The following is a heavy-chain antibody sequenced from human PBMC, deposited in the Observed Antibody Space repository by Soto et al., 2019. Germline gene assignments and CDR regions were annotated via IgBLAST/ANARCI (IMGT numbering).Heavy chain of an antibody. CDR3: ARGRYYYGSGTNPYYFDY. CDR1: GCSISSGGYS. V-gene: IGHV4-30-2*01. J-gene: IGHJ4*02. Sequence: TLSLTCSVSGCSISSGGYSWSWIRQPPGKGLEWIGYIYHSGSTYYNPSLKSRVTISVDRSKNQFSLKLSSVTAADTAVYYCARGRYYYGSGTNPYYFDYWGQGTLVTVSS. D-gene: IGHD3-10*01. CDR2: IYHSGST.